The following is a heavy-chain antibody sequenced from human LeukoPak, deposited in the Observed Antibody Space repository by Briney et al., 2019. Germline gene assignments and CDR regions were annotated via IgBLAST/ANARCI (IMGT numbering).Heavy chain of an antibody. CDR2: ISGSGGST. V-gene: IGHV3-23*01. J-gene: IGHJ4*02. Sequence: GGSLRLSCAASGFTFSSYAMTGVRQAPGEGLEWVSAISGSGGSTYYADSVKGRFTISRDNSKNTLYLQMNSLRAEDTAVYYSNPGSGYHYVDYFDYWGQGTLVTVSS. CDR3: NPGSGYHYVDYFDY. D-gene: IGHD3-22*01. CDR1: GFTFSSYA.